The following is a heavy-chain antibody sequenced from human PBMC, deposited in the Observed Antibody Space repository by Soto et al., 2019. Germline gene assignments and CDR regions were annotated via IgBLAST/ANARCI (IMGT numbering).Heavy chain of an antibody. V-gene: IGHV1-18*01. Sequence: QVHLVQSGAEVKKPGASVKVSCKGSGYGFTTYGITWVRQAPGQGLEWMAWISAHNGNTNYAQKLQGRVTVTRDTSASTADMELRGLRSDDTAVYYCARGRDGDYWGQGALVTVSS. CDR2: ISAHNGNT. J-gene: IGHJ4*02. CDR3: ARGRDGDY. CDR1: GYGFTTYG. D-gene: IGHD6-6*01.